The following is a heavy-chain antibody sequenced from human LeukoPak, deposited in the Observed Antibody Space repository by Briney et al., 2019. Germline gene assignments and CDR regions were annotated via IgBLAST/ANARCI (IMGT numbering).Heavy chain of an antibody. D-gene: IGHD3-22*01. J-gene: IGHJ3*02. CDR1: GFTFSSYS. Sequence: PGGSLRLSCAASGFTFSSYSMNWVRQAPGKGLEWVSSISSSSSYIYYADSVKGRFTISRDNAKNSLYLQMNSLRAEDTAVYYCARDYLGSSGYFPRAFDIWGQGTMVTVSS. CDR2: ISSSSSYI. V-gene: IGHV3-21*01. CDR3: ARDYLGSSGYFPRAFDI.